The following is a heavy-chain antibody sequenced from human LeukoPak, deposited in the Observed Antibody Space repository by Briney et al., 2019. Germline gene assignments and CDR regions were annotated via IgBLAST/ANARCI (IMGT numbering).Heavy chain of an antibody. Sequence: ASVKVSCKTSGYPFSDYYIHWIRQASGQGLESMGWINPKNGDTKYAQRSQGRLTITMDTSIDTVYMELRSLRYDDTAVHYCARLSALWGQGTLVTVSS. CDR1: GYPFSDYY. CDR3: ARLSAL. CDR2: INPKNGDT. J-gene: IGHJ4*02. V-gene: IGHV1-2*02.